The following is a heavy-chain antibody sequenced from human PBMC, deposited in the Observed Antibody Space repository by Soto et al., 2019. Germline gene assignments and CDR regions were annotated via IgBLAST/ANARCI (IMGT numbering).Heavy chain of an antibody. D-gene: IGHD2-15*01. CDR3: ARDIRCSGGSGLDD. V-gene: IGHV3-21*01. Sequence: EVQLVESGGGLVKPGGSLRLSCAASGFTFSSYSMNWVRQAPGKGLEWVSSISSSSSYIYYADSVKGRFTISRDNAKNPRYLQMNSLRAEDTAVYYCARDIRCSGGSGLDDWGQGTLVTVSS. CDR2: ISSSSSYI. CDR1: GFTFSSYS. J-gene: IGHJ4*02.